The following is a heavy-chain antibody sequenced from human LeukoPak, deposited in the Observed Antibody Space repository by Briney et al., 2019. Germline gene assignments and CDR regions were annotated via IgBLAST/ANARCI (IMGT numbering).Heavy chain of an antibody. D-gene: IGHD2-21*02. CDR1: GFTFSGSV. CDR2: IRSKADSYAT. V-gene: IGHV3-73*01. CDR3: TRLWGDCGGDCYSHDF. Sequence: GGSLRLSCVASGFTFSGSVMHWVRQASGKGLEWVGRIRSKADSYATAYAASVKGRFTISRDDSKNTAYLQMDSLRTEDTAVYYCTRLWGDCGGDCYSHDFWGQGALVTVSS. J-gene: IGHJ4*02.